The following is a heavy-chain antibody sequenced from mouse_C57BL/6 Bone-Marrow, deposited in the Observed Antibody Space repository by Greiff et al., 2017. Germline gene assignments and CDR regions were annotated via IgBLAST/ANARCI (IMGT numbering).Heavy chain of an antibody. J-gene: IGHJ2*01. Sequence: EVQGVESGGGLVKPGGSLKLSCAASGFTFSSYTMSWVRQTPEKRLEWVATISGGGGNTYYPDSVKGRFTISRDNAKNTLYLQMSSLRSEDTALYYCARETTVVAKDYWGQGTTLTVSS. V-gene: IGHV5-9*01. CDR2: ISGGGGNT. D-gene: IGHD1-1*01. CDR3: ARETTVVAKDY. CDR1: GFTFSSYT.